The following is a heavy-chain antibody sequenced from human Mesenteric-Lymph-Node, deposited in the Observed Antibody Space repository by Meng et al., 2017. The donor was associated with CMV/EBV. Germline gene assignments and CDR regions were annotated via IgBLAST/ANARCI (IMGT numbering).Heavy chain of an antibody. Sequence: GGSLRLSCAASGFTFSSYGMHWVRQAPGKGLEWVAFIRYDGSNKYYADSVKGRFTISRDNSKNTLYLQMNSLRAEDTAVYYCAKAWDYSYYFDYWGQGTLVTVPQ. CDR2: IRYDGSNK. D-gene: IGHD2-15*01. J-gene: IGHJ4*02. V-gene: IGHV3-30*02. CDR3: AKAWDYSYYFDY. CDR1: GFTFSSYG.